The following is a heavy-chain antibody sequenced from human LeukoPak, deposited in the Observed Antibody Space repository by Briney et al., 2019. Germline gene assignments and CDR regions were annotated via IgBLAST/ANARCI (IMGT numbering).Heavy chain of an antibody. CDR1: GGSISSYF. J-gene: IGHJ4*02. CDR2: MYSSGST. D-gene: IGHD4-17*01. Sequence: PSETLSLTCSVSGGSISSYFWSWIRQPAGKGLEWIGRMYSSGSTNYNPSLKSRVTMSVETSKNQFSLRLSSVTAADTAVYYCARHYYGDYFFDYWGQRTLVTVSS. CDR3: ARHYYGDYFFDY. V-gene: IGHV4-4*07.